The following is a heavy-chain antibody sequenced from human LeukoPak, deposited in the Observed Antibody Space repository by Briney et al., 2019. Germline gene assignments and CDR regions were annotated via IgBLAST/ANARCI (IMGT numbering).Heavy chain of an antibody. D-gene: IGHD6-25*01. J-gene: IGHJ4*02. CDR3: ARLRSSGRLDY. CDR1: GYSFTSYW. CDR2: IDPSDSYT. Sequence: GESLKISCKHSGYSFTSYWISWVRQMPGKGLEWMGNIDPSDSYTNYSPSFQGHVTISADKSISTSYLQWSGLKASDTAIYYCARLRSSGRLDYWGQGTLVTVSS. V-gene: IGHV5-10-1*01.